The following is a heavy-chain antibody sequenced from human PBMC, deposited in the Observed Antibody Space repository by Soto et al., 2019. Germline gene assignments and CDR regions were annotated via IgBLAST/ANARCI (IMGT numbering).Heavy chain of an antibody. J-gene: IGHJ6*02. Sequence: QVQLEQSGPEVKKPGSSVKVSCKASGGTFRNSAISWVRQAPGQGLEWMGGIMPIFRTPDYAQKFQGRVTITADESASTVYKELTGLRSDDTAVYYCARDNDRPQLGGNYYYILDVWGHGTTVTVSS. CDR1: GGTFRNSA. V-gene: IGHV1-69*12. D-gene: IGHD1-1*01. CDR3: ARDNDRPQLGGNYYYILDV. CDR2: IMPIFRTP.